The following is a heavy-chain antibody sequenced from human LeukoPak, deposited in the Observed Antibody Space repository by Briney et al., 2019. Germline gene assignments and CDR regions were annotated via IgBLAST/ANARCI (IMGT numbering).Heavy chain of an antibody. CDR2: ISYDGSNK. D-gene: IGHD5-18*01. CDR1: GFTFSSYG. V-gene: IGHV3-30*03. Sequence: QAGGSLRLSCAASGFTFSSYGMHWVRQAPGKGLEWVAVISYDGSNKYYADSVKGRFTISRDNSKNTLYLQMNSLRAEDTAVYYCARDLYSYGPFDYWGQGTLVTVSS. CDR3: ARDLYSYGPFDY. J-gene: IGHJ4*02.